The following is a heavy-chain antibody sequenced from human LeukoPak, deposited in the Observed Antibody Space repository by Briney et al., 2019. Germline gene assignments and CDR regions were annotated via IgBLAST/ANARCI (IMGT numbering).Heavy chain of an antibody. J-gene: IGHJ5*02. CDR3: ARGLHYVWFGELLHWFDP. Sequence: ASVKVSCKASGYTFTSYDINWARQATGQGLEWMGWMNPNSGNTGYAQKFQGRVTMTRNTSISTAYMELSSLRSEDTAVYYWARGLHYVWFGELLHWFDPWGQGTLVTVSS. CDR2: MNPNSGNT. V-gene: IGHV1-8*01. CDR1: GYTFTSYD. D-gene: IGHD3-10*01.